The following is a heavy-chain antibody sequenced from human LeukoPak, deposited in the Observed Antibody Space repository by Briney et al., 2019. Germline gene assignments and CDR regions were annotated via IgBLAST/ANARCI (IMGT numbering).Heavy chain of an antibody. CDR2: IFHSGST. CDR1: GGSVSGAPLGRGAHF. Sequence: SETLSLTCTVSGGSVSGAPLGRGAHFWSWIRQPPGKALEWIAYIFHSGSTFYNPSLKGRVSMSIDTSKNQFSLKLSSVTAADTAVYYCARDSEFFDGSNYTYYFDYWGQGIQVTVSS. D-gene: IGHD5-24*01. CDR3: ARDSEFFDGSNYTYYFDY. J-gene: IGHJ4*02. V-gene: IGHV4-30-2*01.